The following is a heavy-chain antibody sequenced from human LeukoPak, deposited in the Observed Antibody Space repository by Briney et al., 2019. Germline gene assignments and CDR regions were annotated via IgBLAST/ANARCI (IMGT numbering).Heavy chain of an antibody. CDR1: GGSFSGYY. D-gene: IGHD5-18*01. V-gene: IGHV4-34*01. Sequence: SETLSLTCAVYGGSFSGYYWSLIRQPPGKGLEWIGEINHSGSTNYNPSLKSRVTISVDTSKNQFSLKLSSVTAADTAVYYCARGQSQRYSYGWAYWGQGTLVTVSS. CDR3: ARGQSQRYSYGWAY. J-gene: IGHJ4*02. CDR2: INHSGST.